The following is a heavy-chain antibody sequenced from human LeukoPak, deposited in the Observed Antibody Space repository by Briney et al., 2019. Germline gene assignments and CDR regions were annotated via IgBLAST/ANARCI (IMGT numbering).Heavy chain of an antibody. Sequence: SETLSLTCAFYGGSFSGYYWSWIRQPPGKGLEWIGYIYYSGSTNYNPSLKSRVTISVDTSKNQFSLKLSSVTAADTAVYYCARHECGGNSLRFDPWGQGTLVTVSS. V-gene: IGHV4-59*01. D-gene: IGHD4-23*01. CDR2: IYYSGST. CDR1: GGSFSGYY. J-gene: IGHJ5*02. CDR3: ARHECGGNSLRFDP.